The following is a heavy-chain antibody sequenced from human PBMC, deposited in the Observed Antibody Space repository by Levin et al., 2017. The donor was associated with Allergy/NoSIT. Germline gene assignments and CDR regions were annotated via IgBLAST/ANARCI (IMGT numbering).Heavy chain of an antibody. CDR2: IHPDGSDI. Sequence: PGGSLRLSCAASGFTFSSSWLSWVRQAPGRGLEWVALIHPDGSDIRHVDSVKGRFTISRDNIKNSVFLQMGSLRAEDTAVYYCARDPSYGALDYWGQGTLVTVSS. V-gene: IGHV3-7*04. J-gene: IGHJ4*02. CDR3: ARDPSYGALDY. D-gene: IGHD4-17*01. CDR1: GFTFSSSW.